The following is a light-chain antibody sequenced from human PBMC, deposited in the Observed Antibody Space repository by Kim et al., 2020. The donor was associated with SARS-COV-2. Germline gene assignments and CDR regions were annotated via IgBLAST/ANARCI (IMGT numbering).Light chain of an antibody. CDR1: QSISNH. Sequence: SASVGDRVTITCRASQSISNHLNWYRQKPGKAPKLVIYAASSLQSGVPSRFSGSGSGTDFTLTISSLQPEDFATYYCQQSYSSPYTFGQGTKLEIK. CDR2: AAS. J-gene: IGKJ2*01. CDR3: QQSYSSPYT. V-gene: IGKV1-39*01.